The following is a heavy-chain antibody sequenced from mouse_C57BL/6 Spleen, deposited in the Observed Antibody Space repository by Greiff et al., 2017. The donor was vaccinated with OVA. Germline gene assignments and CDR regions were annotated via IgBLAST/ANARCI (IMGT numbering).Heavy chain of an antibody. Sequence: VQLKESGPGLVKPSQSLSLTCSVTGYSITSGYYWNWIRQFPGNKLEWMGYISYDGSNNYNPSLKNRISITRDTSKNQFFLKLNSVTTEDTATYYCAREWLLPFDYWGQGTTLTVSS. D-gene: IGHD2-3*01. CDR3: AREWLLPFDY. J-gene: IGHJ2*01. V-gene: IGHV3-6*01. CDR1: GYSITSGYY. CDR2: ISYDGSN.